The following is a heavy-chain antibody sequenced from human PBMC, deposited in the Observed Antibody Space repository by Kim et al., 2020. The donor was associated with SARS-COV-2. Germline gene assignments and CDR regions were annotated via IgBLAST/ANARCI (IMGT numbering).Heavy chain of an antibody. CDR1: GHTFTRYY. V-gene: IGHV1-46*01. CDR3: AREAYYDSSGEGRGMDV. J-gene: IGHJ6*02. CDR2: INPSGGST. D-gene: IGHD3-22*01. Sequence: ASVKVSCKASGHTFTRYYMHWVRQAPGQGLEWMGLINPSGGSTSNAQKFQGRVTMTRDTSTSTVYMELSSLRSEDTAVYYCAREAYYDSSGEGRGMDVWGQGTTVTVSS.